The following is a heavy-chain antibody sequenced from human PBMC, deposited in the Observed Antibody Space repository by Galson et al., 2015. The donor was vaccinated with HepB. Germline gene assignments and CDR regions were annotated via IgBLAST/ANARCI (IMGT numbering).Heavy chain of an antibody. Sequence: SVKVSCKASGGTFSSYAISWVRQAPGQGLEWMGGIIPIFGTANYAQKFQGRVTITADESTSTAYMELSSLRSEDTAVYYCARDNPHNDAMDVWGKGTTVTVSS. CDR1: GGTFSSYA. J-gene: IGHJ6*04. CDR2: IIPIFGTA. CDR3: ARDNPHNDAMDV. D-gene: IGHD1-14*01. V-gene: IGHV1-69*13.